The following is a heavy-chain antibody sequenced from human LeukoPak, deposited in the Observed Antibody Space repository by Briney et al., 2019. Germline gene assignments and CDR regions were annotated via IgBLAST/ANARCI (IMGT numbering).Heavy chain of an antibody. V-gene: IGHV3-21*06. CDR1: GFTFSSYG. D-gene: IGHD6-13*01. CDR2: ISSNSRYI. CDR3: ARVAEAAAFDS. Sequence: PGGTLRLSCAASGFTFSSYGMSWVRQAPGKGLEWVSSISSNSRYIYYADSMRGRLTISRDNAKNSLYLQMNSLKPEDTAVYYCARVAEAAAFDSWGQGTLVTVSS. J-gene: IGHJ4*02.